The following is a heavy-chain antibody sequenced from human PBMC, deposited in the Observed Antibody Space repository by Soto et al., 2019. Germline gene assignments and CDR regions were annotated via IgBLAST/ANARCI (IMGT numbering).Heavy chain of an antibody. CDR1: GGSINNYY. D-gene: IGHD1-26*01. Sequence: PSETLSLTCTVSGGSINNYYWSWIRQPPGKGLEWIGYIYYSGRTSYNPSLKSRVTISVDTSKNQFSLKLSSVTAADTAVYYCARRWGYYFDYWGQGTLVTVSS. V-gene: IGHV4-59*01. CDR3: ARRWGYYFDY. J-gene: IGHJ4*02. CDR2: IYYSGRT.